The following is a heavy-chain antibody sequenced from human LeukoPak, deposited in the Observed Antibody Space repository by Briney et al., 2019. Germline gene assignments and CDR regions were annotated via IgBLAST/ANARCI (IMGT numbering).Heavy chain of an antibody. V-gene: IGHV4-39*07. CDR1: GSTIRSGAYY. Sequence: PSETLSLTCSVSGSTIRSGAYYWLWLRQPPGRELEWIGSIYYSGSTNYNPSLKSRVTISVDTSKNQFSLKLSSVTAADTAVYYCARLEGIAAAGIGWISTGFDPWGQGTLVTVSS. CDR2: IYYSGST. D-gene: IGHD6-13*01. CDR3: ARLEGIAAAGIGWISTGFDP. J-gene: IGHJ5*02.